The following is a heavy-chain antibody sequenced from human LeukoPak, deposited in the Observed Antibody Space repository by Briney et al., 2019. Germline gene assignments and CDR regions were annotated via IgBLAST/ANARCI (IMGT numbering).Heavy chain of an antibody. CDR2: IIPIFGTA. V-gene: IGHV1-69*13. D-gene: IGHD3-10*01. CDR3: ARCPYGAGSYPTHFDY. J-gene: IGHJ4*02. CDR1: EGTFCSYA. Sequence: SVKVSCKASEGTFCSYAISWVPQAPGQGLEWMGGIIPIFGTANYAQKFQGRGTITADESTSTAYMELSSLRPEDTAVYYCARCPYGAGSYPTHFDYWGQGTLVTVSS.